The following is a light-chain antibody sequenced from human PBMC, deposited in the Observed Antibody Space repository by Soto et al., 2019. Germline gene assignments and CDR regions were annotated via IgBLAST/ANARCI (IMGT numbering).Light chain of an antibody. V-gene: IGLV2-14*01. CDR2: EVS. Sequence: QSVLTQPASVSGSPGQSITISCTGTSSDVGGYNHVSWYQQHPGKAPKLMIYEVSNRPSGVSNRFSGSKSGNTASLTISGLQAEDEADYYCSSYTSSSNYVFGTGTKVTVL. CDR3: SSYTSSSNYV. CDR1: SSDVGGYNH. J-gene: IGLJ1*01.